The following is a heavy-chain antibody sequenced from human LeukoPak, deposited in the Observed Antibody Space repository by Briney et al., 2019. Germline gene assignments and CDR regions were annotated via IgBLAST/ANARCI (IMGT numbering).Heavy chain of an antibody. CDR3: ASIAGGPPS. V-gene: IGHV4-34*01. J-gene: IGHJ5*02. Sequence: SSETLSLTCAVYGGSFSGFYWSWIRQPPGKGLEWIGEINHSGSTNYNPSLKSRVTISVDTSKNQFSLKLSSVTAADTAVYYCASIAGGPPSWGQGTLVTVSS. CDR2: INHSGST. CDR1: GGSFSGFY. D-gene: IGHD2-15*01.